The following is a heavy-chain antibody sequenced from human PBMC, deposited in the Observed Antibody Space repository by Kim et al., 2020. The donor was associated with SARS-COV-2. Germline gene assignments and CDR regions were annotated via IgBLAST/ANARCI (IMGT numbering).Heavy chain of an antibody. Sequence: SETLSLTCTVSGGSISSSSYYWGWIRQPPGKGLEWIGSIYYSGSTYYNPSLKSRVTISVDTSKNQFSLKLSSVTAADTAVYYCARIVDDYSNYAVDYFDYWGQGTLVTVSS. V-gene: IGHV4-39*01. CDR3: ARIVDDYSNYAVDYFDY. D-gene: IGHD4-4*01. J-gene: IGHJ4*02. CDR1: GGSISSSSYY. CDR2: IYYSGST.